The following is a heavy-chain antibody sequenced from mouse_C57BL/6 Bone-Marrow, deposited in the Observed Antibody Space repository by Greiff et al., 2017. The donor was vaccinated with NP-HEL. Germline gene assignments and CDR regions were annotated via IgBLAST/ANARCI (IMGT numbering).Heavy chain of an antibody. CDR1: GYSITSGYY. CDR2: ISYDGSN. Sequence: ESGPGLVKPSQSLSLTCSVTGYSITSGYYWNWIRQFPGNKLEWMGYISYDGSNNYNPSLKNRISITRDTSKNQFFLKLNSVTTEDTATYYCAREDGNYETWFAYWGQGTLVTVPA. J-gene: IGHJ3*01. V-gene: IGHV3-6*01. CDR3: AREDGNYETWFAY. D-gene: IGHD2-1*01.